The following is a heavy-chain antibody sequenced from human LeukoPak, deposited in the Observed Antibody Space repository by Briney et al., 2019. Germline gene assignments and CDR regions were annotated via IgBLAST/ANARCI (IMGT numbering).Heavy chain of an antibody. V-gene: IGHV4-59*01. CDR3: ARSLRSGYLDAFDI. CDR1: GGSISTYY. D-gene: IGHD3-22*01. Sequence: SEALSLTCTVSGGSISTYYWSWIRQPPGKGLEWIGYIYYSGSTNYHPSLKSRVTISVDTSKNQFSLKLTSVTAADTAVYYCARSLRSGYLDAFDIWGQGTMVTVSS. J-gene: IGHJ3*02. CDR2: IYYSGST.